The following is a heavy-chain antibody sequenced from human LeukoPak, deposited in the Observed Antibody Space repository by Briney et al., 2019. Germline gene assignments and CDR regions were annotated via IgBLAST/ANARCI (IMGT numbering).Heavy chain of an antibody. J-gene: IGHJ3*02. CDR3: ARQDPGDAFDI. V-gene: IGHV4-4*07. Sequence: SETLSLTCTVSGGSISSHKWSWIRQPAGKGLEWIGRIYSSGSTIYTPSLKRRVTMSVDTSKNQFSLKLSSVTAADTAVYYCARQDPGDAFDIWGQGTMVTVSS. CDR1: GGSISSHK. CDR2: IYSSGST.